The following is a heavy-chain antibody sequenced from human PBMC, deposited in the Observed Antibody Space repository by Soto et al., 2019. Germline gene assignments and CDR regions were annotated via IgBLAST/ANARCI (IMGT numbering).Heavy chain of an antibody. V-gene: IGHV3-33*01. Sequence: GGSLRLSCAASGFTFSSYGMHWVRQAPGKGLEWVAVIWYDGSNKYYADSVKGRFTISRDNSKNTLYLQMNSLRAEDTAVYYCARAYSYGYGYFAYRGQGTLVIVSS. CDR1: GFTFSSYG. CDR2: IWYDGSNK. D-gene: IGHD5-18*01. CDR3: ARAYSYGYGYFAY. J-gene: IGHJ4*02.